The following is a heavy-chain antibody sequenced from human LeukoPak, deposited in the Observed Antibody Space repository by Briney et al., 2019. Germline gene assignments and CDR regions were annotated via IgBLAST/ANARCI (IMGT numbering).Heavy chain of an antibody. CDR1: GFTFSSYS. CDR2: ISRSSSTI. J-gene: IGHJ4*02. D-gene: IGHD3-3*01. V-gene: IGHV3-48*01. Sequence: GGSLRLSCAASGFTFSSYSMNWVRQAPGKGLEWVSYISRSSSTIYYADSVKGRFTISRDNAKNSLYLQMNSLRAEDTAVYYCARDTLYYDFWSGYIDYWGQGTLVTVSS. CDR3: ARDTLYYDFWSGYIDY.